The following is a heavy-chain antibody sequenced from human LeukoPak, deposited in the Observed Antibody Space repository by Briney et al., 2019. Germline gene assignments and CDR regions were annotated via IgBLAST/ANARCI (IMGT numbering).Heavy chain of an antibody. D-gene: IGHD6-13*01. CDR1: GSFFTSYW. CDR3: ARNLLSVWGSSWYRWFDP. J-gene: IGHJ5*02. CDR2: IYPGDSDT. Sequence: GAALQISCQGSGSFFTSYWIGWVRPLPRKGLEWMGIIYPGDSDTRYSPAFPGQVTISASKSISTAYLQWSSLKASDDAMYYCARNLLSVWGSSWYRWFDPWGQGTLVTVSS. V-gene: IGHV5-51*01.